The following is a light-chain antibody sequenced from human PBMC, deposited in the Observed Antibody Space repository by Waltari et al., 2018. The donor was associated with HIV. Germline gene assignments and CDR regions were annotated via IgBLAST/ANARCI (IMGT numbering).Light chain of an antibody. J-gene: IGLJ6*01. CDR3: CSYAGDAFLYV. V-gene: IGLV2-23*02. CDR2: EIK. Sequence: QSALSQPASVAGSPGQSVTVPCSGTSLDVGPYPLISWYQHHPGKGPKLLVHEIKKRPSCVSYRFSGSTSCNTAFLTISALQPDDEASYFCCSYAGDAFLYVCGSGTTVTVL. CDR1: SLDVGPYPL.